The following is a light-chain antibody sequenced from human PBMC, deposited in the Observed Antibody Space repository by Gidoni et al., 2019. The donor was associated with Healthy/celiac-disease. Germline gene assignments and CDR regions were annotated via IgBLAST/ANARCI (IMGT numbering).Light chain of an antibody. CDR2: WAS. J-gene: IGKJ4*01. CDR1: QSVLYSSNNKNY. V-gene: IGKV4-1*01. CDR3: QQYYSTPLT. Sequence: DIVMTQSPDSLALPLGERATINCKSSQSVLYSSNNKNYLAWYQQKPGQPPKLLIYWASTRESGVPDRFSGSGSGTDFTLTISSLQAEDVAVYYCQQYYSTPLTFGGGTKVEIK.